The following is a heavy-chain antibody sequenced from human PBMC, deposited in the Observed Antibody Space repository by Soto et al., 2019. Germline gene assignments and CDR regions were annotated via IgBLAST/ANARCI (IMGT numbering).Heavy chain of an antibody. V-gene: IGHV3-33*01. CDR2: IWYDGSNK. CDR3: ARGGDYYGSGSYYNDGFDY. Sequence: GSLRLSCAASGFTFSSYGMHWVRQAPGKGLEWVAVIWYDGSNKYYADSVKGRFTISRDNSKNTLYLQMNSLRAEDTAVYYCARGGDYYGSGSYYNDGFDYWGQGTLVTV. CDR1: GFTFSSYG. D-gene: IGHD3-10*01. J-gene: IGHJ4*02.